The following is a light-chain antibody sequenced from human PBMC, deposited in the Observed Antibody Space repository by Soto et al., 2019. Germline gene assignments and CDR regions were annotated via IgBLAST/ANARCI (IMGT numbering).Light chain of an antibody. V-gene: IGKV3-20*01. J-gene: IGKJ1*01. CDR3: HHYET. Sequence: IVLTQSPGTLSLSQGDRATLSCRASQSVSRSYLGWSQQKPGQAPRLLMYGASIRAAGVPDRFSGRGSGTEFTLTISRLELEDFTVYYCHHYETFGQGTKVDI. CDR1: QSVSRSY. CDR2: GAS.